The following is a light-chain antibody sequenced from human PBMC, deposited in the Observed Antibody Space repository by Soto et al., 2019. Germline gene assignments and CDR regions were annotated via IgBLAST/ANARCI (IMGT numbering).Light chain of an antibody. CDR1: QDINKW. CDR2: TAS. V-gene: IGKV1-12*01. CDR3: QQGKSFPLT. J-gene: IGKJ4*01. Sequence: DIQMTQSPSSVSASVGDRVTITCRASQDINKWLAWYQQKPGLAPNLVIYTASRLHGGGPSRFSGSASGTDFTLTISSLQPEDVATYYCQQGKSFPLTFGRGTKVEI.